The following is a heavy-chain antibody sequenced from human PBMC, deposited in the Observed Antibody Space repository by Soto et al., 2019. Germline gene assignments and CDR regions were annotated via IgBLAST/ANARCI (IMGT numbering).Heavy chain of an antibody. D-gene: IGHD4-17*01. CDR1: GDSISSGGYY. CDR3: ARRTTATAIIDF. J-gene: IGHJ4*02. CDR2: IYYSGST. Sequence: QVQLQESGPGLVKPSQTLSLTCTVSGDSISSGGYYWSWIRQHPGKGLEWIGYIYYSGSTYYSRSLRSRLTISLDTSMNQFFLKLDSVTAADTAVYFCARRTTATAIIDFWGQGTLVSVSS. V-gene: IGHV4-31*03.